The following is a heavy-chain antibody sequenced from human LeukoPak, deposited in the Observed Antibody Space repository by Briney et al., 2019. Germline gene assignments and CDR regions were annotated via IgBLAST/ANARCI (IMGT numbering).Heavy chain of an antibody. J-gene: IGHJ4*02. CDR1: GGSISSGGYS. D-gene: IGHD3-22*01. CDR2: IYHSGST. CDR3: ATDDSSGYVY. Sequence: SETLSLTCAVSGGSISSGGYSWSWIRQPPGKGLEWIGYIYHSGSTYYNPSLKSRVTISVDTSKNQFSLKLSSVTAADTAVYYCATDDSSGYVYWGQGTLVTVSS. V-gene: IGHV4-30-2*02.